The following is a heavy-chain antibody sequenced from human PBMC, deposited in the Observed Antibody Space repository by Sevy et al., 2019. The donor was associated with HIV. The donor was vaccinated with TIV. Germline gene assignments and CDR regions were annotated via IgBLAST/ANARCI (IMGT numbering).Heavy chain of an antibody. CDR3: ARDRDDYAAGRRHPYYYYHGMDV. CDR2: ISSKSTYT. J-gene: IGHJ6*02. Sequence: GGSLRLSCVGSGFTFNDDFMTWVRQAPGKGLEWVSSISSKSTYTYYSDSVKGRFTISRDNAKNSQFLQMNSLRPEDTAVYYYARDRDDYAAGRRHPYYYYHGMDVWGRGTTVTVSS. CDR1: GFTFNDDF. V-gene: IGHV3-21*01. D-gene: IGHD3-10*01.